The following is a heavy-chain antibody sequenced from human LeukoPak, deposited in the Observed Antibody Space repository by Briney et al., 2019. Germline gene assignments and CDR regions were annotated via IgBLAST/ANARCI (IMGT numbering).Heavy chain of an antibody. Sequence: GGSLRLSCAASGFTFSDYYMSWIRQAPGKGLEWVSYISSSGSTIYYADSVKGRFTISRDNAKNSLYLQMNSLRAEDTALYYCAKLRGYYYGSGSYFDYWGQGTLVTVSS. V-gene: IGHV3-11*01. D-gene: IGHD3-10*01. CDR2: ISSSGSTI. CDR1: GFTFSDYY. CDR3: AKLRGYYYGSGSYFDY. J-gene: IGHJ4*02.